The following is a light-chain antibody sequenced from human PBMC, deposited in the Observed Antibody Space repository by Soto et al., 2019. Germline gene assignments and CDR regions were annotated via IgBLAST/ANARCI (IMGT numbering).Light chain of an antibody. CDR2: LAS. CDR3: HQYYNFPPHT. J-gene: IGKJ2*01. Sequence: IVMTQSPDSLAVSLGERATINCKSSQSVLHRSYTKNYLAWYQQKPGQPHKLLIYLASIRESGVTDRVSGSGYGTDLTLTLSSLQAEDVAVYNCHQYYNFPPHTFGPGNKLEI. CDR1: QSVLHRSYTKNY. V-gene: IGKV4-1*01.